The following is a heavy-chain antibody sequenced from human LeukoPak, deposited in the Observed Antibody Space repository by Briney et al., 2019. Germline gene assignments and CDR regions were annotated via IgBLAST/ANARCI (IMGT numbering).Heavy chain of an antibody. V-gene: IGHV3-48*03. CDR3: ARDSTIFGVVIIPQYYYYGMDV. D-gene: IGHD3-3*01. J-gene: IGHJ6*02. CDR1: GFTFSSYE. CDR2: ISSSGSTI. Sequence: GGSLRLSCAASGFTFSSYEMNWVRQAPGKGLEWVSYISSSGSTIYYADSVKGRFTISRVNAKNSLYLQMNSLRAEDTAVYYCARDSTIFGVVIIPQYYYYGMDVWGQGTTVTVSS.